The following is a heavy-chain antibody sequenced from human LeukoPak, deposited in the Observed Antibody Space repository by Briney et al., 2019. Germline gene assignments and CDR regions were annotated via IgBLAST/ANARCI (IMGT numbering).Heavy chain of an antibody. CDR1: GGTFSSYA. V-gene: IGHV1-69*04. D-gene: IGHD2/OR15-2a*01. Sequence: SVKVSCKASGGTFSSYAISWVRQAPGQGLEWMGRIIPILGIANYAQKFQGRVTVTTDTSTRTAYMELRSLRSEDTAVYYCARGTFMDVWGQGTTVTVSS. CDR2: IIPILGIA. CDR3: ARGTFMDV. J-gene: IGHJ6*02.